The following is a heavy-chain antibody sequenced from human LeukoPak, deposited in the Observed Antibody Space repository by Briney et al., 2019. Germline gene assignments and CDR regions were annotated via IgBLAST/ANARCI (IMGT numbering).Heavy chain of an antibody. Sequence: EESLRLSCAASRFTFSNYAMTWVRQAPGKGLDWVSTISGGTTYYTDSVKGRFTISRDNSKNTLYLQMNSLSAEDTAIYYCATRKGNYFDYWGQGTLVTVSS. CDR3: ATRKGNYFDY. D-gene: IGHD6-13*01. V-gene: IGHV3-23*01. CDR2: ISGGTT. J-gene: IGHJ4*02. CDR1: RFTFSNYA.